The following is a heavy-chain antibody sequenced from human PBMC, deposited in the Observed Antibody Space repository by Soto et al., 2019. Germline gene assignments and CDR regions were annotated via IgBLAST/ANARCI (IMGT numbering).Heavy chain of an antibody. CDR3: AKGAAAGTFSAYSSDS. CDR2: ISEGGSVT. V-gene: IGHV3-23*01. D-gene: IGHD6-13*01. CDR1: GFIFTNYA. J-gene: IGHJ4*02. Sequence: GGSLRLSCAASGFIFTNYAMNWVRQAPGKGLEWVSTISEGGSVTYYADSVRGRFTISRDNSKKTVYLQMNSLRAEDTAIFYSAKGAAAGTFSAYSSDSWGQGTLVPVSS.